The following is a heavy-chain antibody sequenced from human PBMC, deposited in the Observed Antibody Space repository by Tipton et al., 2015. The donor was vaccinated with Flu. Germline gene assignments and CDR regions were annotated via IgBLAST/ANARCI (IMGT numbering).Heavy chain of an antibody. V-gene: IGHV1-18*01. CDR1: GYTFTSYG. J-gene: IGHJ6*02. D-gene: IGHD3-3*01. CDR3: ARVRFLEWLPTTYYYYGMDV. CDR2: ISAYNGNT. Sequence: QPVQSGAEVKKPGASVKVSCKASGYTFTSYGISWVRQAPGQGLEWMGWISAYNGNTNYAQKLQGRVTMTTDTSTSTAYMELRSLGSDDTAVYYCARVRFLEWLPTTYYYYGMDVWGQGTTVTVSS.